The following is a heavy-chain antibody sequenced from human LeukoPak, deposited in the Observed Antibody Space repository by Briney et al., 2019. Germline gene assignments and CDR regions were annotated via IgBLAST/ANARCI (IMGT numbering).Heavy chain of an antibody. V-gene: IGHV1-18*01. Sequence: ASVKVSCKASGYSFARYGITWVRQAPGQGLEWMGWITAYNGDTKSAQKLQGRVTMTTDTSTSTAYMELRSLRSDDTAVYYCARDRSCSSTSCRDYWGQGTLVTVSS. CDR2: ITAYNGDT. D-gene: IGHD2-2*01. CDR1: GYSFARYG. CDR3: ARDRSCSSTSCRDY. J-gene: IGHJ4*02.